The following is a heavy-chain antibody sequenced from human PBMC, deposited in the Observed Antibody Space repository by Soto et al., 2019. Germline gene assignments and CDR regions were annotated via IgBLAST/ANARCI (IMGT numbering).Heavy chain of an antibody. CDR2: ISSSSSYI. J-gene: IGHJ3*02. Sequence: EVQLVESGGGLVKPGGSLRLSCAASGFTFSSYSMNWVRQAPGKGLEWVSSISSSSSYIYYADSVKGRFTISRDNAKNSLYLQKNSLRAEDTAVYYCARNLGYCSGGSCYSEAFDIWGQGTMVTVSS. CDR1: GFTFSSYS. CDR3: ARNLGYCSGGSCYSEAFDI. D-gene: IGHD2-15*01. V-gene: IGHV3-21*01.